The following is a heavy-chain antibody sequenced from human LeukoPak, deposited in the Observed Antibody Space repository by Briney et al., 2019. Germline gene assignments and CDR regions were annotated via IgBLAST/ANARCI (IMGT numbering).Heavy chain of an antibody. D-gene: IGHD3-3*01. CDR3: ARGDGIRYYYYYYGMDV. Sequence: ASVKVSCKASGYTFTSYYMHWVRQAPGQGLEWMGIINPSGGSTSYAQKFQGRVTMTRDTSTSTVYMELSSLRSEDTAVYYCARGDGIRYYYYYYGMDVWGQGTTVTVSS. CDR1: GYTFTSYY. CDR2: INPSGGST. V-gene: IGHV1-46*01. J-gene: IGHJ6*02.